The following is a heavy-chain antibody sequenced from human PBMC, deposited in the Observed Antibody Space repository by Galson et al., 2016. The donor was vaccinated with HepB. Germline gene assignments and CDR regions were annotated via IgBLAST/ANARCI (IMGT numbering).Heavy chain of an antibody. CDR2: IKSKTDGGTT. CDR3: TRCRTSCSTFDY. CDR1: GFTFNNAW. Sequence: SLRLSCAVSGFTFNNAWMSWARQAPGKGLEWVGRIKSKTDGGTTDYAAPVKGRFTISRDDSKNTLYLQMNSLKAEDTAVYYCTRCRTSCSTFDYWGQGTLATVSS. D-gene: IGHD2-2*01. V-gene: IGHV3-15*01. J-gene: IGHJ4*02.